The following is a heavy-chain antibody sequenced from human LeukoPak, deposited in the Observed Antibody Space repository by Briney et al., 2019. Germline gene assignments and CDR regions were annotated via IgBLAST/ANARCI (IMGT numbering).Heavy chain of an antibody. CDR1: GFTFSTYW. CDR3: ARAVTSTEGY. Sequence: GGSLRLSCAASGFTFSTYWMTWVRQAPGKGLEWVASLNQDGSEKYYVDSVKGRFTISRDNAQRSLYLEMKSLSAKDTAVYYCARAVTSTEGYWGQGTLVTVSS. CDR2: LNQDGSEK. J-gene: IGHJ4*02. V-gene: IGHV3-7*03.